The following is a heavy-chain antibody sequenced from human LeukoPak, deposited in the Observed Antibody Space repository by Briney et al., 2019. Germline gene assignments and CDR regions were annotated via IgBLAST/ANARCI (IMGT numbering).Heavy chain of an antibody. V-gene: IGHV3-74*01. CDR2: INTDGSTT. D-gene: IGHD3/OR15-3a*01. CDR3: ARDGRGFDP. Sequence: PGGSLRLSCAASGFTFSKFTMNWVRQAPGKGLVWVSRINTDGSTTAYADSVKGRFTISRDNARNTLYLQMNSLRAEDTAVYYCARDGRGFDPWGQGTLVTVSS. CDR1: GFTFSKFT. J-gene: IGHJ5*02.